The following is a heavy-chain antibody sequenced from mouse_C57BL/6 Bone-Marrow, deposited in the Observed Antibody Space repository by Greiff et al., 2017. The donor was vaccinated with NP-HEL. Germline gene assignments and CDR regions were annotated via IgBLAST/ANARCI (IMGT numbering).Heavy chain of an antibody. J-gene: IGHJ1*03. CDR1: GYTFTDYY. Sequence: QVQLQQSGAELVRPGASVKLSCKASGYTFTDYYINWVKQRPGQGLEWIARIYPGSGNTYYNEKFKGKATLTAEKSSSTAYMQLSSLTSEDSAVXFCARGILRFLFSYWYFDVWGTGTTVTVSS. CDR2: IYPGSGNT. V-gene: IGHV1-76*01. CDR3: ARGILRFLFSYWYFDV. D-gene: IGHD1-1*01.